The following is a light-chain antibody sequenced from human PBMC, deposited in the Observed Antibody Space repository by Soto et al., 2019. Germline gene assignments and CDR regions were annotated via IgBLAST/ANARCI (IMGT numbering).Light chain of an antibody. Sequence: EIGMTQSPATLSVSPGERATLSCRASQSVSSNLAWYQQKPGQAPRLLIYGASTRATGIPARFSGSGSGTEFTLTISSLQSEDFAVYYCQQYNNWPYTFGHGTKLDIK. CDR3: QQYNNWPYT. V-gene: IGKV3-15*01. CDR2: GAS. CDR1: QSVSSN. J-gene: IGKJ2*01.